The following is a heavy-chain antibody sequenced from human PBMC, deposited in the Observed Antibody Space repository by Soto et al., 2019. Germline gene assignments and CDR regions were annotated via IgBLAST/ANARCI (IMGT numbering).Heavy chain of an antibody. CDR3: GRGRSNFNTVGNNNVMDA. V-gene: IGHV4-34*01. D-gene: IGHD4-4*01. Sequence: SETLSLTCAVYGGSFSGYYWSWIRQPPGKGLEWIGEINHSGSTNHNPSLKSRVTISVDTSKNQFSLKLSSVTAADTAVYYCGRGRSNFNTVGNNNVMDAWGQGTTVTV. J-gene: IGHJ6*02. CDR1: GGSFSGYY. CDR2: INHSGST.